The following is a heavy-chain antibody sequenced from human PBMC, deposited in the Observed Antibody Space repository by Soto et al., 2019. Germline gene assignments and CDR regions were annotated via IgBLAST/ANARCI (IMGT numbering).Heavy chain of an antibody. V-gene: IGHV3-7*01. CDR2: IKKDGSEK. CDR3: ASGGGWYLHY. D-gene: IGHD2-15*01. Sequence: EVQLVESGGGLVQPGGSLRLSCAASGFTFSSHWLNWVRQAPGKGLEWVANIKKDGSEKFYVGSVKGRFTISRDNAKNSLYLQMNSLGAEDTAVDYCASGGGWYLHYWGQVTLVTVSS. CDR1: GFTFSSHW. J-gene: IGHJ4*02.